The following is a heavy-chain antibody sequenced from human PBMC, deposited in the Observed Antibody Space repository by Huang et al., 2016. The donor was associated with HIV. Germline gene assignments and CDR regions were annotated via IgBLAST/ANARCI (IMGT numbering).Heavy chain of an antibody. J-gene: IGHJ4*02. Sequence: QVQLVQSGAEVKKPGSSVKVSCKASGGSFRNFAIGWVRQAPGPGIEWMGGIIPTLGTANYAQKFQGRVTIIADESTSTAYMELSSLRSEDTAVYYCATVDYYDTSGPQRGYFDNWGQGTLVTVSS. CDR3: ATVDYYDTSGPQRGYFDN. D-gene: IGHD3-22*01. CDR1: GGSFRNFA. CDR2: IIPTLGTA. V-gene: IGHV1-69*01.